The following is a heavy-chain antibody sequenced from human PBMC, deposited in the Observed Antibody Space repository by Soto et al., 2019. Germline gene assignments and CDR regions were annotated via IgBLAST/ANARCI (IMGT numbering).Heavy chain of an antibody. Sequence: ASVKVSCKASGYTFTSYAMHWVRQAPGQRLEWMGWINAGNGNTKYSQKFQGRVTITRDTSASTAYMELSSLRSKDTAVYYCAMIAVAGTFDYWGQGTLVTVSS. V-gene: IGHV1-3*01. D-gene: IGHD6-19*01. CDR2: INAGNGNT. CDR1: GYTFTSYA. J-gene: IGHJ4*02. CDR3: AMIAVAGTFDY.